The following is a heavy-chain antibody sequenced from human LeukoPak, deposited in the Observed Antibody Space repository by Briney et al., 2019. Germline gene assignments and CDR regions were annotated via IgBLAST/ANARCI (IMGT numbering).Heavy chain of an antibody. Sequence: GGSLRLSCAASGFPFSSYGMHWVRQAPGKGLEWVAFIRYDGSNEYYVDSVKGRFTISGDNSKNTLYLQMNSLRAEDTAVYYCASPGTTGTTRRNYFDYWGQGILVTVSS. CDR2: IRYDGSNE. CDR1: GFPFSSYG. J-gene: IGHJ4*02. CDR3: ASPGTTGTTRRNYFDY. D-gene: IGHD1-1*01. V-gene: IGHV3-30*02.